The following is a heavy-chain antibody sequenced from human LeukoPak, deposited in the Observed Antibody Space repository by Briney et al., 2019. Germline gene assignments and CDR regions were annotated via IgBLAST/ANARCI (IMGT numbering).Heavy chain of an antibody. V-gene: IGHV3-23*01. Sequence: PGGSLRLSCAASGFTLSSYAMSWVRQAPGKGLEWVSAISGSGGSTYYADSVKGRFTISRDNSKNTLCLQMNSLRAEDTAVYYCAKDGAGYDSLYYFDYWGQGTLVTVSS. CDR2: ISGSGGST. J-gene: IGHJ4*02. CDR3: AKDGAGYDSLYYFDY. D-gene: IGHD5-12*01. CDR1: GFTLSSYA.